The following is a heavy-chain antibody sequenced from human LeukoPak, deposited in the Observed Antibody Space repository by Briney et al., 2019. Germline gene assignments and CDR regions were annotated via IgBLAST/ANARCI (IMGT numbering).Heavy chain of an antibody. CDR2: IPPIRCTE. CDR1: GGTFNSYS. V-gene: IGHV1-69*16. D-gene: IGHD2-2*01. CDR3: ASARTWCSSSDCFLGAFDI. Sequence: ASVEVFWQASGGTFNSYSFRWVRPAPGQGLGGVGGIPPIRCTENNAQKYQGRVTMTTDISTSTAYIELTNMTSDDTAVYFCASARTWCSSSDCFLGAFDIWGQGTMVIVSS. J-gene: IGHJ3*02.